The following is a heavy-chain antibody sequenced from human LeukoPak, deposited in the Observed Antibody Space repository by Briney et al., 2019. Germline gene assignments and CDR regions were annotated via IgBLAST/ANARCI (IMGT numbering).Heavy chain of an antibody. CDR1: GGSFSGYY. Sequence: SETLSLTCAVYGGSFSGYYWSWIRQPPGKGLEWIGKINHSGSTNYNPSLKSRVTISVDTSKNQFSLKLSSVTAADTAVYYCARGPLRITIFGVVMNDAFDIWGQGTMVTVSS. CDR3: ARGPLRITIFGVVMNDAFDI. J-gene: IGHJ3*02. CDR2: INHSGST. D-gene: IGHD3-3*01. V-gene: IGHV4-34*01.